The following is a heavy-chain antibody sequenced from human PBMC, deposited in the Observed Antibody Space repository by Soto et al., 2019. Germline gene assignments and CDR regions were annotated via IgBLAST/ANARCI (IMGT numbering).Heavy chain of an antibody. D-gene: IGHD3-9*01. CDR1: GGSISSCGYY. Sequence: SETLSLTCTVSGGSISSCGYYWSWIRQHPGKGLEWIGYIYYSGSTYYNPSLKSRVTISVDTSKNQFSLKLSSVTAADTAVYYCARDLVHYDILTGYYDWFDPWGQGTLVTVSS. CDR2: IYYSGST. V-gene: IGHV4-31*03. CDR3: ARDLVHYDILTGYYDWFDP. J-gene: IGHJ5*02.